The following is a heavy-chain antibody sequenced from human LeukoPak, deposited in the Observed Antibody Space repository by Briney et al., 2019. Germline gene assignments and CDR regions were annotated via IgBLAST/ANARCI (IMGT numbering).Heavy chain of an antibody. Sequence: SETLSLTCTVSGYSISSGYYWGWIRQPPGKGLEWIGSIYHSGSTYYNPSLKSRVTISVDTSKNQFSLKLSSVTAADTAVYYCARGYSSGWWRVPDDWGQGTLVTVSS. J-gene: IGHJ4*02. CDR3: ARGYSSGWWRVPDD. CDR2: IYHSGST. CDR1: GYSISSGYY. D-gene: IGHD6-19*01. V-gene: IGHV4-38-2*02.